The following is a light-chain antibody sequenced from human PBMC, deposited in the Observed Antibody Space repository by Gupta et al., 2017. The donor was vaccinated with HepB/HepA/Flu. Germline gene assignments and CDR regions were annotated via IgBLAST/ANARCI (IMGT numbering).Light chain of an antibody. J-gene: IGKJ2*02. Sequence: DFVMTQSPDSLAVSLGERATINCTSSQTCLYTPNNRNYLAWYQQKPGQPPKLLIYWASTRESGVPDSFSGSGSATDFTLTISSLQAEDVAVYYCQQDLRPPRNFGEGTKLEIK. CDR2: WAS. CDR3: QQDLRPPRN. V-gene: IGKV4-1*01. CDR1: QTCLYTPNNRNY.